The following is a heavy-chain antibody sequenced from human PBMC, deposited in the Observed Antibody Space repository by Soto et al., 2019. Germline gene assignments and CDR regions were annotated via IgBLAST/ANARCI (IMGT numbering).Heavy chain of an antibody. CDR2: IYYSGST. CDR3: ASSTLGYCSGGSCYSFHAFDI. J-gene: IGHJ3*02. D-gene: IGHD2-15*01. V-gene: IGHV4-59*08. CDR1: GGSISSYY. Sequence: SETLSLTCTVSGGSISSYYWSWIRQPPGKGLEWIGYIYYSGSTNYNPSLKSRVTISVDTSKNQFSLKLSSLAAADTAVYYCASSTLGYCSGGSCYSFHAFDIWGQGTMVTVSS.